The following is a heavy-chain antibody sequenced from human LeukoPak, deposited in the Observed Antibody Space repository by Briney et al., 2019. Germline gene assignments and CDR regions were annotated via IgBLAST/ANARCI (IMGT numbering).Heavy chain of an antibody. J-gene: IGHJ3*02. V-gene: IGHV3-66*01. CDR2: IYSGGST. D-gene: IGHD5-12*01. CDR3: ARYARATTRTAFDI. CDR1: GFTVSSNY. Sequence: GGSLRLSCAASGFTVSSNYMSWVRQAPGKGLEWVSVIYSGGSTYQADSVKGRFTISRDNSKNTLYLQMNSLRAEDTAVYYCARYARATTRTAFDIWGRGTMVTVSS.